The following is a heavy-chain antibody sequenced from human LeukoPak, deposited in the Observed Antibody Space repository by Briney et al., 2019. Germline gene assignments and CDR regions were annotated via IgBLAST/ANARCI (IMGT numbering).Heavy chain of an antibody. Sequence: GASVKVSCKASGGTFSSYAISWVRQAPGQGLEWMGGIIPIFCTANYAQKFQGRVTITADESTSTAYMELSSLRSEDTAVYYCARAAGTIFVTHSPMRWDLDYWGQGTLVTVSS. J-gene: IGHJ4*02. CDR3: ARAAGTIFVTHSPMRWDLDY. CDR1: GGTFSSYA. D-gene: IGHD3-9*01. CDR2: IIPIFCTA. V-gene: IGHV1-69*13.